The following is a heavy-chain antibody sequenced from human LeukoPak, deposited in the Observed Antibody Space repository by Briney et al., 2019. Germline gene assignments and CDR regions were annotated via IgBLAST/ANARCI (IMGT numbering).Heavy chain of an antibody. V-gene: IGHV1-2*02. J-gene: IGHJ5*02. CDR3: ARNTGIATNWFDP. D-gene: IGHD6-13*01. Sequence: ASVKVSCEASGYTFTGYYMHWVRQAPGQGLEWMGWINPNSGGTNYAQKFQGRVTMTRDTSISTAYMELSRLRSDDTAVYYCARNTGIATNWFDPWGQGTLVTVSS. CDR1: GYTFTGYY. CDR2: INPNSGGT.